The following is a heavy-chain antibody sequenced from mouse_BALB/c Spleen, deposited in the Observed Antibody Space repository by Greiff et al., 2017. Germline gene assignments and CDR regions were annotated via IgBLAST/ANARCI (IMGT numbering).Heavy chain of an antibody. V-gene: IGHV3-2*02. CDR3: ARGFAY. J-gene: IGHJ3*01. CDR2: ISYSGST. CDR1: GYSINSDYA. Sequence: EVQLQQSGPGLVKPAQSLSLTCTVTGYSINSDYAWNWNRQFPGNKLEWMGYISYSGSTSYNPSLKSRISTTRDTSKNQFFLQLNSVTTEDTDTYYCARGFAYWGQGTLVPVSA.